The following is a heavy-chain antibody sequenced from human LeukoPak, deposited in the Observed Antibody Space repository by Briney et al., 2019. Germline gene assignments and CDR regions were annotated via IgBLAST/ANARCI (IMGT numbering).Heavy chain of an antibody. Sequence: PSETLSLTCTVSGGSISSSSYYWGWIRQPPGKGLEWIGSIYYSGSTYYNPSLKSRVTISVDTSKNQFSLKLSSVTAADTAVYYCARHGLLWLGDSKGFDPWGQGTLVTVSS. D-gene: IGHD3-10*01. CDR1: GGSISSSSYY. CDR2: IYYSGST. V-gene: IGHV4-39*01. J-gene: IGHJ5*02. CDR3: ARHGLLWLGDSKGFDP.